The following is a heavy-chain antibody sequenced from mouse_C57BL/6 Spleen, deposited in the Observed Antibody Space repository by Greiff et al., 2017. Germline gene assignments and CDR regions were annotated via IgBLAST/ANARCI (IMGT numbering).Heavy chain of an antibody. J-gene: IGHJ2*01. CDR2: INPGSGGT. Sequence: QVHVKQSGAELVRPGTSVKVSCKASGYAFTNYLIAWVKQRPGQGLEWIGVINPGSGGTNYNEKFKGKATLTADKSSSTAYMQLSSLTSEDSAVYFCARDGYSSYYFDYWGQGTTLTVSS. D-gene: IGHD2-3*01. CDR1: GYAFTNYL. V-gene: IGHV1-54*01. CDR3: ARDGYSSYYFDY.